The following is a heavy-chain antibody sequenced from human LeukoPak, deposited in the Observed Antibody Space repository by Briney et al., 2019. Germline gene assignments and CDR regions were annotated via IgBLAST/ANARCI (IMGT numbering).Heavy chain of an antibody. V-gene: IGHV3-74*01. J-gene: IGHJ3*02. CDR3: AREGGSSGWYDAFHI. Sequence: GGSLRLSCAASGFTLSSYWMHWVRQAPGKGLVWVSRINSDGSSTSYADSVKGRFTISRDNAKNTLYLQMNSLRAEDTAVHYCAREGGSSGWYDAFHIWGQGTMVTVSS. D-gene: IGHD6-19*01. CDR2: INSDGSST. CDR1: GFTLSSYW.